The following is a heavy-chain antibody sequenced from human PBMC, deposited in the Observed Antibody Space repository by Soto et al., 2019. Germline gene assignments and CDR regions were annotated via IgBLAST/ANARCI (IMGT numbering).Heavy chain of an antibody. CDR3: XXXXXXXPNDVFST. V-gene: IGHV3-15*01. J-gene: IGHJ3*02. CDR1: GITFTYAW. CDR2: VKSEAGGGTI. Sequence: EVQLVESGGGLVNPGGSLRLSCAASGITFTYAWMTWVRQAPGRGLEWVGRVKSEAGGGTIDYAAPVKGRFTISRDDSXXXXXXXXXXXXXXXXXXXXXXXXXXXXPNDVFSTWGQGTVVTVSS.